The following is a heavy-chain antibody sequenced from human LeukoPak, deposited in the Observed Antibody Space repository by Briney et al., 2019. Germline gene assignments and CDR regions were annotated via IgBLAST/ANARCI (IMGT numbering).Heavy chain of an antibody. CDR3: ARGYGDPTGGYYFDY. V-gene: IGHV3-53*01. Sequence: PGGSLRLSCAASGFTVSNNYMSWVRQAPGKGLEWVSVIYSGGSTYYADSVKGRFTISRDTSKNTLSLQMNSLRAEDTAVYYCARGYGDPTGGYYFDYWGQGTLVTVSS. CDR1: GFTVSNNY. J-gene: IGHJ4*02. D-gene: IGHD4-17*01. CDR2: IYSGGST.